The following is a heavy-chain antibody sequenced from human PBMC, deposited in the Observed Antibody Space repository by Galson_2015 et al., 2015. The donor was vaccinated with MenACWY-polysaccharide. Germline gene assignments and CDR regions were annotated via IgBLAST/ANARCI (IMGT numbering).Heavy chain of an antibody. CDR3: AAHRSGSYPLGNPFEI. CDR1: GFTFSTYY. D-gene: IGHD1-26*01. V-gene: IGHV3-13*01. CDR2: IGTLADT. J-gene: IGHJ3*02. Sequence: SLRLSCAASGFTFSTYYMHWVRQAPGKGLEWVSAIGTLADTFYPDSVMGRFPISRENASNSLYLQMNSRTAGDTAVYYCAAHRSGSYPLGNPFEIWGQGTLVTVSS.